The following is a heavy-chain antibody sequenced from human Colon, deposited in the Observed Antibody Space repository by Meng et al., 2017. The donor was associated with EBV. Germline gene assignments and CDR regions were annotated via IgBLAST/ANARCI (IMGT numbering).Heavy chain of an antibody. V-gene: IGHV4-30-4*01. CDR2: IYYSGST. CDR3: ARDRGGLGAFDY. Sequence: EQPEAAGPGLVKPSQTLPRTRTVSGGSISSGDYYWSWIRQPPGKGLEWIGYIYYSGSTYYNPSLKSRVTISVDTSKNQFSLKLSSVTAADTAVYYCARDRGGLGAFDYWGQGTLVTVSS. CDR1: GGSISSGDYY. J-gene: IGHJ4*02. D-gene: IGHD5-12*01.